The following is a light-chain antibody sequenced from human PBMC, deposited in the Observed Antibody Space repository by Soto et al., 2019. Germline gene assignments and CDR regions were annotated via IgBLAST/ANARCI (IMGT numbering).Light chain of an antibody. CDR3: QSYDSRLSAYV. Sequence: QSVRTQPPSVSGAPGQRVTISCTGSNSNIGAGYDVHWYLQLPGTAPKLLVYTNNNRPSGVPDRFSGSKSGTSASLAITGLQAEDEADYYCQSYDSRLSAYVFGTGTKVTVL. J-gene: IGLJ1*01. V-gene: IGLV1-40*01. CDR2: TNN. CDR1: NSNIGAGYD.